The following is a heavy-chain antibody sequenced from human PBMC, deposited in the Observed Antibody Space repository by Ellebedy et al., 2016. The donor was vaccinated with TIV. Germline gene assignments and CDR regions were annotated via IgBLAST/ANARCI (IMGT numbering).Heavy chain of an antibody. CDR1: GFSVSSNY. V-gene: IGHV3-53*01. CDR3: AKDPAAGGVRPGAFDI. CDR2: IYSAGST. D-gene: IGHD3-16*01. Sequence: GESLKISCAASGFSVSSNYMSWVRQAPGKGLEWVSIIYSAGSTYYAASVKGRFTISRDNSKNTLYLQMNSLRPEDTAVYYCAKDPAAGGVRPGAFDIWGQGTMVTVSS. J-gene: IGHJ3*02.